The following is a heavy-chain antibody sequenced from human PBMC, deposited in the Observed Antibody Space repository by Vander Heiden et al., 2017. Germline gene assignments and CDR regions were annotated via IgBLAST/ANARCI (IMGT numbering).Heavy chain of an antibody. J-gene: IGHJ5*02. CDR3: ARGEIDSGYYGSGSYTLNWFDP. CDR1: GGSFTAYY. D-gene: IGHD3-10*01. V-gene: IGHV4-34*01. Sequence: QVHLQEWGAGLLKPSETLSLTCAVYGGSFTAYYWSWIRQPPGKGLEGIGDINHIGNTNYKPPLNGRVTMSVDTSKNHFSLKLTSVTAADTAVYYCARGEIDSGYYGSGSYTLNWFDPWGQGTLVTVSS. CDR2: INHIGNT.